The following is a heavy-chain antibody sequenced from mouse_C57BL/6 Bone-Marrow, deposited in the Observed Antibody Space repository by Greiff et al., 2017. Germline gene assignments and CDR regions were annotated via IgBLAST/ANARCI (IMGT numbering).Heavy chain of an antibody. J-gene: IGHJ3*01. CDR1: GFTFSDYG. Sequence: EVQRVESGGGLVKPGGSLKLSCAASGFTFSDYGMHWVRQAPEKGLEWVAYISSGSSTIYYADTVKGRFTISRDNAKNTLFLQMTILRSEYTAMYYCASSVYSIPFAYWGQGTLVTVSA. CDR3: ASSVYSIPFAY. CDR2: ISSGSSTI. V-gene: IGHV5-17*01. D-gene: IGHD2-5*01.